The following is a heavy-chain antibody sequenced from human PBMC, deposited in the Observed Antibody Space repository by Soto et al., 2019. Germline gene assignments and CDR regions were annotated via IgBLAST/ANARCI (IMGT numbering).Heavy chain of an antibody. CDR3: ARGAEYQLLSRDYFYGMDV. V-gene: IGHV3-30*03. J-gene: IGHJ6*02. CDR1: GFTFESYG. CDR2: ISHEGVMK. D-gene: IGHD2-2*01. Sequence: QVQLVESGGGVVQPGRSLRLSCTASGFTFESYGMHWVRQTPGKGLEWLAYISHEGVMKFYAGSVKGRFTISRDNSKNTLYLQMNSLRREDTAVYYCARGAEYQLLSRDYFYGMDVWGQGTTVTVSS.